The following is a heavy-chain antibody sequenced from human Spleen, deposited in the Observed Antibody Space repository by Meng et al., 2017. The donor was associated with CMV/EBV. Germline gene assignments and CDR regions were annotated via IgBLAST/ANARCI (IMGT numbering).Heavy chain of an antibody. Sequence: EVGVVECGRGWVNAGGSLSLSCAASGFTVSSNYMSWVRQAPGKGLEWISVIYSGSSTYYADSVKGRFTISRDNSKNTLYLQMNSLRAEDTAVYYCAKAPNYFYGAPDYWGQGTLVTVSS. CDR1: GFTVSSNY. V-gene: IGHV3-66*01. CDR3: AKAPNYFYGAPDY. CDR2: IYSGSST. J-gene: IGHJ4*02. D-gene: IGHD4-17*01.